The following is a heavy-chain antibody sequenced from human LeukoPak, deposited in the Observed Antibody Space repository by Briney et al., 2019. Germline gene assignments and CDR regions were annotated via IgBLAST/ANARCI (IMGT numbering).Heavy chain of an antibody. D-gene: IGHD2-8*02. J-gene: IGHJ4*02. V-gene: IGHV3-23*01. CDR1: GFTLSAHA. CDR3: ARGTLGTCTGARCYPFDS. Sequence: GGSLRLPCGASGFTLSAHAMNWVRQAPGKEMEWVSSITDTTGNTYVADSVKGRFTISRDNSRSTLYLQMTSLRTEDTAIYYCARGTLGTCTGARCYPFDSWGQGALVNVSS. CDR2: ITDTTGNT.